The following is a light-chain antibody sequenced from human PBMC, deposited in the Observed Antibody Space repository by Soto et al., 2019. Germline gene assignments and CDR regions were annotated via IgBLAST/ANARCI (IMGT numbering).Light chain of an antibody. Sequence: DTQMTQSPSTLSASVGDTVTITCRASQSISRWLAWYQQKPGKAPKVLIWDASSLQRGVPSRFSGSGSGTEFTLTISSLQPDDFAIYYCQQYNGYSTWTFGQGTKVDIK. V-gene: IGKV1-5*01. J-gene: IGKJ1*01. CDR2: DAS. CDR3: QQYNGYSTWT. CDR1: QSISRW.